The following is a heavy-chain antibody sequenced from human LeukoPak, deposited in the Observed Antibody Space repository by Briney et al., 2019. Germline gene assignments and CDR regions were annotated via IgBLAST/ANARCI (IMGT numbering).Heavy chain of an antibody. D-gene: IGHD6-13*01. V-gene: IGHV4-39*01. CDR3: ARLGPAAISYFDY. CDR2: IYYSGST. Sequence: SETLSLTCTVSCGSISSSSYYWGWIRQPPGKGLEWIGSIYYSGSTYYNPSLKSRVTISVDTSKNQFSLKLSSVTAADTAVYYCARLGPAAISYFDYWGQGTLVTVSS. J-gene: IGHJ4*02. CDR1: CGSISSSSYY.